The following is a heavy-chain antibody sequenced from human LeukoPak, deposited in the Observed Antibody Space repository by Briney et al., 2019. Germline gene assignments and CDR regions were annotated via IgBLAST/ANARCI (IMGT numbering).Heavy chain of an antibody. Sequence: ASVNVSCKASGYTFSTYDINWVRQATGQGLEWMGWTNINSGYTGYAQKFQGRLTITRNTSINTAYMELSSLRSEDTAVYYCARVAGSIDYWGQGTLVTVSS. V-gene: IGHV1-8*03. CDR1: GYTFSTYD. J-gene: IGHJ4*02. D-gene: IGHD6-19*01. CDR3: ARVAGSIDY. CDR2: TNINSGYT.